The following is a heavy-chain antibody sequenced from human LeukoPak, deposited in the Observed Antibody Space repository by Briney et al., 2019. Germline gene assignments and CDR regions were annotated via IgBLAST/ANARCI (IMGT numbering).Heavy chain of an antibody. J-gene: IGHJ4*02. V-gene: IGHV3-48*02. CDR1: GLTVSSYS. CDR2: ISSSSSTI. Sequence: PGGSLRLSCVASGLTVSSYSMNWVRQAPGKGLDKISYISSSSSTIYYADSVKGRVTISRDNAKNSLDLQMNSLRDEDTAVYYCARARASGRSGFDYWGQGTLVTVSS. CDR3: ARARASGRSGFDY. D-gene: IGHD2-15*01.